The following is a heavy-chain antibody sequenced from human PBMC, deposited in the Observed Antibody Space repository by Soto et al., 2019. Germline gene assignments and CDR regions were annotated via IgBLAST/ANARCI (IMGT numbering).Heavy chain of an antibody. D-gene: IGHD2-21*02. Sequence: QVQLVQSGAEVKKPGASVKVSCKASGNTFSNYYIHWVRQAPGQGLEWMGTINPSGGHTTYAQKCGGRVTMTRDTSKSTLDLEGNRRRSEDTAVYYCARGGDVVVVTDAFDYWGQGTLVTVSS. CDR3: ARGGDVVVVTDAFDY. CDR1: GNTFSNYY. CDR2: INPSGGHT. V-gene: IGHV1-46*01. J-gene: IGHJ4*02.